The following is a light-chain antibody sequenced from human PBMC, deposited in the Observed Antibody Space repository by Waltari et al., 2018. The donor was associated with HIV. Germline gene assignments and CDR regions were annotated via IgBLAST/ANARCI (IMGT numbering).Light chain of an antibody. CDR3: QQSYNFPFT. J-gene: IGKJ2*01. CDR2: AAS. V-gene: IGKV1-39*01. Sequence: DIQVTQSPSSLSASFGDRVIITCRANQTINPYLNLYQHQPRKAPKLLTYAASTLQNVVPPRFTGSGSGTDFTLTISSLQPEDFATYYCQQSYNFPFTFGPGTKLEIK. CDR1: QTINPY.